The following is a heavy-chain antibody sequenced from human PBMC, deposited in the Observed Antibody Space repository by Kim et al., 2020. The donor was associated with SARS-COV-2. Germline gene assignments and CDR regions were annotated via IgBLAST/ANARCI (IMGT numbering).Heavy chain of an antibody. V-gene: IGHV5-10-1*01. Sequence: NYSPSFQGHVTISADKSISTAYLQWSSLKASDTAMYYCARRLNWNARFDPWGQGTLVTVSS. CDR3: ARRLNWNARFDP. D-gene: IGHD1-1*01. J-gene: IGHJ5*02.